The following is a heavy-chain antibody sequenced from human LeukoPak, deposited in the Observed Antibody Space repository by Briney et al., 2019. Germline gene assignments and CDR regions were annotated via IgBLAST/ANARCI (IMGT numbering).Heavy chain of an antibody. CDR1: GFDFSRYR. CDR3: VRHNYGYDY. V-gene: IGHV3-74*01. D-gene: IGHD3-10*01. CDR2: SHTEGNSV. J-gene: IGHJ4*02. Sequence: PGGSLRLSCAASGFDFSRYRMHAVRPVPGKEVVWVSHSHTEGNSVSYTDSLKGGFTLSRDTATNTLCLPMNRLRAEDTAVYYCVRHNYGYDYWGQGTQVTVSS.